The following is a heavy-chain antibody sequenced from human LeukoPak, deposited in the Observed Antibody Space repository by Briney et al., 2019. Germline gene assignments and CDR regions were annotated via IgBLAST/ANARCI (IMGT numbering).Heavy chain of an antibody. CDR2: IKSKTDGGTT. CDR1: GITFSNAW. CDR3: ARGFRYGSNWGFDY. V-gene: IGHV3-15*01. D-gene: IGHD5-24*01. J-gene: IGHJ4*02. Sequence: GGSLRLSCAASGITFSNAWMNWVRQAPGKGLEWVGRIKSKTDGGTTDYAASVKGRFTISRDDSKNSLYLQMSSLKTEDTAVYYCARGFRYGSNWGFDYWGQGTLVTVSS.